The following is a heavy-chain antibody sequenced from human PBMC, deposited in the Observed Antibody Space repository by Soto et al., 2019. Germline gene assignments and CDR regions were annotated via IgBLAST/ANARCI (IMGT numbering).Heavy chain of an antibody. CDR2: IIPIFGTA. J-gene: IGHJ6*02. D-gene: IGHD6-6*01. Sequence: QVQLVQSGAEVKKPGSSVKVSCKASGGTFSSYAISWVRQAPGQGLEWMGGIIPIFGTANYAQKFQGRVTINADESTSTAYMELSSLRSEDTAVYYCASQSTYIAARPPPYYYYYGMDVWGQGTTVTVSS. V-gene: IGHV1-69*01. CDR3: ASQSTYIAARPPPYYYYYGMDV. CDR1: GGTFSSYA.